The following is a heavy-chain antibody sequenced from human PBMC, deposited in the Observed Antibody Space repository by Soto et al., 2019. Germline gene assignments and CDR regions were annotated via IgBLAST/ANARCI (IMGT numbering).Heavy chain of an antibody. V-gene: IGHV1-3*01. J-gene: IGHJ3*02. D-gene: IGHD3-22*01. Sequence: ASVKVSCKASGYTFTIYAMHWVRQAPGQRLEWMGWINAGNGNTKYSQKFQGRVTITRDTSASTAYMELSSLRSEDTAVYYCARDPRKITMIVVPGAFDIWGQGTMVTVSS. CDR2: INAGNGNT. CDR3: ARDPRKITMIVVPGAFDI. CDR1: GYTFTIYA.